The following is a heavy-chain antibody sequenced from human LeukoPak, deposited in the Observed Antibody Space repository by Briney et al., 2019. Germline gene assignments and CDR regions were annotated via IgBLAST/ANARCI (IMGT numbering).Heavy chain of an antibody. Sequence: SETLSLTCAVYGGSFSGYYWSWIRQPPGKGLEWIGEINHSGSTNYNPSLKSRVTISVDTSKNQFSLKLSSVTAADTAVYYCARVGRLRLGELSLSSPVDYWGQGTLVTVSS. CDR1: GGSFSGYY. CDR2: INHSGST. V-gene: IGHV4-34*01. D-gene: IGHD3-16*02. CDR3: ARVGRLRLGELSLSSPVDY. J-gene: IGHJ4*02.